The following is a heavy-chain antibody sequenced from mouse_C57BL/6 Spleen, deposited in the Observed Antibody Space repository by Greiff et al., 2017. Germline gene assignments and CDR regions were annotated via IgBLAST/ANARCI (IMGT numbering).Heavy chain of an antibody. CDR1: GFTFSDYG. Sequence: EVHLVESGGGLVKPGGSLKLSCAASGFTFSDYGMHWVSQAPGKGLEWVAYISRGSGTIYYADTVKGRFTISIDNAKNTLFLQMTSRRSEDTAMYYCARTIYYDYDEEAWFAYWGQGTLVTVSA. V-gene: IGHV5-17*01. CDR3: ARTIYYDYDEEAWFAY. J-gene: IGHJ3*01. D-gene: IGHD2-4*01. CDR2: ISRGSGTI.